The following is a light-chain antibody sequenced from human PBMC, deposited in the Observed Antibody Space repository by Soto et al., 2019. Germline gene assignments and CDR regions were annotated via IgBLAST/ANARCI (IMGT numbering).Light chain of an antibody. CDR1: QSIHTW. CDR3: QHGA. V-gene: IGKV1-5*03. CDR2: TAS. J-gene: IGKJ1*01. Sequence: DIQMTQSPSTLSASVEDKVTISCRASQSIHTWLAWYQQKPGKAPKLLLYTASDLQSGVPSRFSGSGSGTEFTLTITSLQPDDFATYYCQHGAFGQGTRVEMK.